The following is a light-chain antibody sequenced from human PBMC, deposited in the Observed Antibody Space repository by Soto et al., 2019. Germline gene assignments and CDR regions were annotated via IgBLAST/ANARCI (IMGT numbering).Light chain of an antibody. CDR3: QQYSNWPPYT. Sequence: EIVMTQSPATLSVSPGERATLSCRASQSVGSNLAWYQQKPGQAPRLLIYGASTRATGIPARFSGSGSGTEFTLTISSLQSEDFAVYYCQQYSNWPPYTFGQGTKLEIK. CDR2: GAS. V-gene: IGKV3-15*01. CDR1: QSVGSN. J-gene: IGKJ2*01.